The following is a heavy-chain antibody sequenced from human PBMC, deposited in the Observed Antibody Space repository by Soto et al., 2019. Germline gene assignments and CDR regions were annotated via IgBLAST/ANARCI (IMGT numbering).Heavy chain of an antibody. CDR2: SHQSGIT. CDR1: GYAISNGYY. J-gene: IGHJ4*02. Sequence: PSETLSLTCAVSGYAISNGYYWGWVRQPPGKGLEWIGDSHQSGITHHSPSLKGRVITSMLTSKNQFSLDLISVTAADTAVYYCVRTVAVAGTNVPDYFDHWGQGIQVTVS. CDR3: VRTVAVAGTNVPDYFDH. V-gene: IGHV4-38-2*01. D-gene: IGHD6-19*01.